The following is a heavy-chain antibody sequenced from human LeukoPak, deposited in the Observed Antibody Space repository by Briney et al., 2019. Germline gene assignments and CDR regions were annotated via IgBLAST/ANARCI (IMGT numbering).Heavy chain of an antibody. D-gene: IGHD1-1*01. Sequence: SETLSLTCTVSGGSISSYYWSWIRQPPGKGLEWIGYISYSGSTNYNPSLKSRVTISVDTSKNQFSLKLTSVTAADTAVYYCASERRIGGYFDYWGQGTLVTVSS. V-gene: IGHV4-59*01. CDR3: ASERRIGGYFDY. CDR1: GGSISSYY. CDR2: ISYSGST. J-gene: IGHJ4*02.